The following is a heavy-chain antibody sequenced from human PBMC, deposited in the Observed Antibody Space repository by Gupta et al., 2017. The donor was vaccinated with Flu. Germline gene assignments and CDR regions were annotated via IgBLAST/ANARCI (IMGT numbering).Heavy chain of an antibody. J-gene: IGHJ4*02. D-gene: IGHD5-24*01. CDR3: AKVSDAGRWFQADY. CDR1: GFMFSSYG. CDR2: LSYDGNYK. Sequence: QVQLVESGGGVVQPGRSLRLSCAVSGFMFSSYGMPWVRQAPGKGLGWVAVLSYDGNYKYDADSVKGRFTISRDISKNTLYLHMNRLRNEDTAVYYCAKVSDAGRWFQADYCGQGTLVTVSS. V-gene: IGHV3-30*18.